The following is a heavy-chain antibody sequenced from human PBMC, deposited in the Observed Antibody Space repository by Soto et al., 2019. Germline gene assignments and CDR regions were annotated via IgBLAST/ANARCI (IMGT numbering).Heavy chain of an antibody. D-gene: IGHD6-6*01. V-gene: IGHV3-30*18. CDR1: GFTFSSYG. CDR2: ISYDGSNK. Sequence: GGSLRLSCAASGFTFSSYGMHWVRQAPGKGLEWVAVISYDGSNKYYADSVKGRFTISRDNSKNTLYLQMNSLRAEDTAVYYCAKDLKQLGTKVIDYSGQGTLVTVSS. CDR3: AKDLKQLGTKVIDY. J-gene: IGHJ4*02.